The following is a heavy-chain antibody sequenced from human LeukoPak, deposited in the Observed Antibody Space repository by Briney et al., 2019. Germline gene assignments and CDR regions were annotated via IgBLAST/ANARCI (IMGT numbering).Heavy chain of an antibody. J-gene: IGHJ4*02. D-gene: IGHD2-15*01. Sequence: GGSLRLSCTASGFTFSKYSMNWVRQAPEKGLEWVSAISYTGRMFYAESVRGRFTISRDNSKNTLFLQMDSLRVEDTAIYYCAKDRVPDGGWSLDYWGQGAQVTVSS. CDR3: AKDRVPDGGWSLDY. V-gene: IGHV3-23*01. CDR1: GFTFSKYS. CDR2: ISYTGRM.